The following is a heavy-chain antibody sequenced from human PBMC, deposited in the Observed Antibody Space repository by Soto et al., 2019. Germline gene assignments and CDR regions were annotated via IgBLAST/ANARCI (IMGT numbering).Heavy chain of an antibody. Sequence: QLVQSGAEVKKPGASVRVSCKTSGPTFIAYYIHWVQQAPGQGLEWMGWIDPNSGGRTYEQKFLSRVTMTRDTSINTVYMDLNRLTSDDTAVYYCVSLSVDVPEWGQGTLITVSS. J-gene: IGHJ4*02. V-gene: IGHV1-2*02. CDR3: VSLSVDVPE. CDR2: IDPNSGGR. CDR1: GPTFIAYY. D-gene: IGHD5-12*01.